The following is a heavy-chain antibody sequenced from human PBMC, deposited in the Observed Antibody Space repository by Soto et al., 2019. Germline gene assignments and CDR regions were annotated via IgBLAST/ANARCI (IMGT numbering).Heavy chain of an antibody. CDR2: ISPYNDNT. Sequence: ASVKGSWKASGYTFTNYGISWVRQAPGQGLEWMGWISPYNDNTNYAQKLQGRVTMTTDTSTSTAYMDLRSLRSDDTAVYYCARDSSGWTPGYYPYCMDVSCQGTTVTLSS. CDR3: ARDSSGWTPGYYPYCMDV. V-gene: IGHV1-18*01. J-gene: IGHJ6*02. D-gene: IGHD6-19*01. CDR1: GYTFTNYG.